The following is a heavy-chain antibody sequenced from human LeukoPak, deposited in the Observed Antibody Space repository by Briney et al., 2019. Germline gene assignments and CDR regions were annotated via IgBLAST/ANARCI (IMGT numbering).Heavy chain of an antibody. CDR2: IDPSDSYT. Sequence: GESLKISCKGSGYSFTSYWISWVRQMPGKGLEWMGRIDPSDSYTNYSPSFQGHVTISADKSISTAYLQWSSLKASDTAMYYCARYSPGDCSSTSCYIYYYGMDVWGQGTTVTVSS. V-gene: IGHV5-10-1*01. D-gene: IGHD2-2*02. CDR1: GYSFTSYW. J-gene: IGHJ6*02. CDR3: ARYSPGDCSSTSCYIYYYGMDV.